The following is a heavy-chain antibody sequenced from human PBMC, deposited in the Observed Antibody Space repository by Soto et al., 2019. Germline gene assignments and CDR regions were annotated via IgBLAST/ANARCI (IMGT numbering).Heavy chain of an antibody. D-gene: IGHD3-3*01. CDR3: ARVPSDFWSGYYSRYFDY. CDR1: GGSISSYY. V-gene: IGHV4-59*01. CDR2: IYYSGST. J-gene: IGHJ4*02. Sequence: QVQLQESGPGLVKPSETLSLTCTVSGGSISSYYWSWIRQPPGKGLEWIGYIYYSGSTNYNPSLKSRVTISVDTSKNQFSLKLSSVTAADTAVYYCARVPSDFWSGYYSRYFDYWGQVTLVTVSS.